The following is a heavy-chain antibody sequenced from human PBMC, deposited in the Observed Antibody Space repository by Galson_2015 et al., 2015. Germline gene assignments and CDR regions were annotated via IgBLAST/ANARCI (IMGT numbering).Heavy chain of an antibody. CDR1: GYTFTNYD. J-gene: IGHJ4*02. CDR2: MNPKNGNT. D-gene: IGHD2-2*01. CDR3: ARGVAAAAPDF. Sequence: SVKVSCKASGYTFTNYDINWVRQAAGQGLEWVGWMNPKNGNTGYAQKFQGRLTMTRNTSISTAYMELSRLTSDDTADYFCARGVAAAAPDFWGQGSLVSVSS. V-gene: IGHV1-8*02.